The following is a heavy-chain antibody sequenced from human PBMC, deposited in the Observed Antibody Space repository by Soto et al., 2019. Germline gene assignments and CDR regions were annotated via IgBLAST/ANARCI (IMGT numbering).Heavy chain of an antibody. CDR2: IYYSGST. D-gene: IGHD6-25*01. CDR1: GGSISSYY. CDR3: ARPHGGSSGWDNWFDP. Sequence: PSETLSLTCTVSGGSISSYYWSWIRQPPGKGLEWIGYIYYSGSTNYNPSLKSRVTISVDTSKNQFSLKLSSVTAADTAVYYCARPHGGSSGWDNWFDPWGQGTLVTVPS. J-gene: IGHJ5*02. V-gene: IGHV4-59*01.